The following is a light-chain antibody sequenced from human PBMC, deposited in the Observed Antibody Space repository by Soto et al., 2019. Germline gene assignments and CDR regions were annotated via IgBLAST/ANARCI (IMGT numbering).Light chain of an antibody. Sequence: EIVLTQSPGTLSLSPGERATLSCRASQSVSNNYLAWYQQKPGQAPRLLIYGASSRATGIPDRFSGSGSGTEFTLTISRLEPEDFAVFYCQQSGGSPRTFGQGTRVELK. CDR2: GAS. J-gene: IGKJ1*01. V-gene: IGKV3-20*01. CDR1: QSVSNNY. CDR3: QQSGGSPRT.